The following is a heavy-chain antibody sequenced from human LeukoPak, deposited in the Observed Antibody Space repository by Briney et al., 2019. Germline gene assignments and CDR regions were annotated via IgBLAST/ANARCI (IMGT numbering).Heavy chain of an antibody. J-gene: IGHJ4*02. D-gene: IGHD3-10*01. CDR2: ISSNGGST. CDR1: GFTFSSYA. CDR3: VKGLWFGELLYSPSHQPNY. V-gene: IGHV3-64D*06. Sequence: PGGSLRLSCSASGFTFSSYAMHWVRQAPGKGLEYVSAISSNGGSTYYADSVKGRFTISRDNSKNTLYLQMSSLRAEDTAVYYCVKGLWFGELLYSPSHQPNYWGQGTLVTVSS.